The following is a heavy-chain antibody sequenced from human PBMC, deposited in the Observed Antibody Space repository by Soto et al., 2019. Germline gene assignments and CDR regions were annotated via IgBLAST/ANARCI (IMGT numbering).Heavy chain of an antibody. CDR3: AYIPFITGTTAHAFDI. CDR2: IYYSGST. Sequence: SETLSLTCTVSGGSISSGGYYWSWIRQHPGKGLEWIGYIYYSGSTYYNPSLKSRVTISVDTSKNQFSLKLSSVTAADTAVYYCAYIPFITGTTAHAFDIWGQGTMVTV. V-gene: IGHV4-31*02. CDR1: GGSISSGGYY. D-gene: IGHD1-7*01. J-gene: IGHJ3*02.